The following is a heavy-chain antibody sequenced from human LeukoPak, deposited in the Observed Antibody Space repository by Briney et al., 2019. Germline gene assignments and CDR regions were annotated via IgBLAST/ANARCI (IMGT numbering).Heavy chain of an antibody. J-gene: IGHJ3*02. Sequence: ASVKVSCKASGYTFTSYGISWVRQAPGQGLEWMGWISAYNGNTNYAQKLQGGVTMTTDTSTSTAYMELRSLRSDDTAVYYCARAPWEVVAATGVDLDIWGQGTMVTVSS. CDR3: ARAPWEVVAATGVDLDI. D-gene: IGHD2-15*01. V-gene: IGHV1-18*01. CDR1: GYTFTSYG. CDR2: ISAYNGNT.